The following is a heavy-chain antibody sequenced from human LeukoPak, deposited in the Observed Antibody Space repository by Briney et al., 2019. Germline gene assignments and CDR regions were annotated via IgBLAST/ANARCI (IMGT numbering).Heavy chain of an antibody. CDR3: ARYRLSIAVAGYFDY. CDR2: FGYDGSNK. D-gene: IGHD6-19*01. CDR1: GFTFISYG. J-gene: IGHJ4*02. Sequence: GGSLNPSCAGLGFTFISYGMPWFGKAQARGLGWVEFFGYDGSNKYYADSVKGRFTISRDNSKNTLFLQMNSLRAEDTAVYYCARYRLSIAVAGYFDYWGQGTLVTVSS. V-gene: IGHV3-33*01.